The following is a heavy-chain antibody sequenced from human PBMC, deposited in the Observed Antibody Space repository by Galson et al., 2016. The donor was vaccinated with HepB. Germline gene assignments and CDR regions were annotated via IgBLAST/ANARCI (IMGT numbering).Heavy chain of an antibody. Sequence: SLRLSCAASGLMFSSNAFHWVRQAPGKGLEWLAVISYDGNDKSYADSVKGRFTISRDNPKSTLSLQMNSLRAEDTAVYYCATALGATPTFNSWGQGILVTVSS. V-gene: IGHV3-30*14. D-gene: IGHD2-15*01. CDR3: ATALGATPTFNS. CDR2: ISYDGNDK. J-gene: IGHJ4*02. CDR1: GLMFSSNA.